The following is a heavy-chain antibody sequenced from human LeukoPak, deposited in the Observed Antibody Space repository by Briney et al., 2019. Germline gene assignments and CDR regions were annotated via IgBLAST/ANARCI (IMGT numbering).Heavy chain of an antibody. CDR2: IYYSGST. V-gene: IGHV4-59*01. J-gene: IGHJ4*02. Sequence: PSETLSLTCTVSGGSISRYYWSWIRQPPGKGLEWLGYIYYSGSTNYNPSLKSRVTISVDTSKNQFSLKLSSVTPADPAWNYCGRGRPAQDPRFFFFDYWGQGTLVTVSS. CDR1: GGSISRYY. D-gene: IGHD2-2*01. CDR3: GRGRPAQDPRFFFFDY.